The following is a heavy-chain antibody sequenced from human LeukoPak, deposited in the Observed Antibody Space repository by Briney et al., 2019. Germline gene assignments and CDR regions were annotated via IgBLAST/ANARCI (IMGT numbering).Heavy chain of an antibody. CDR1: GGSFSGYY. CDR3: FNGAMVRGGPIDY. J-gene: IGHJ4*02. CDR2: INHSGST. Sequence: PSETLSLTCAVYGGSFSGYYWSWIRQPPGKGLEWIGEINHSGSTNYNPSLKSRVTISVDTSKNQFSLKLSSVTAADTAVYYCFNGAMVRGGPIDYWGQGTLVTVSS. D-gene: IGHD3-10*01. V-gene: IGHV4-34*01.